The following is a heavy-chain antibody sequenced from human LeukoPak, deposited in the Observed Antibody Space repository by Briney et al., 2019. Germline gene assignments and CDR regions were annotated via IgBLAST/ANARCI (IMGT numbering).Heavy chain of an antibody. V-gene: IGHV3-23*01. D-gene: IGHD1-26*01. J-gene: IGHJ4*02. Sequence: GGSLRLSCAASGFTFSSYAMSWVRQAPGKGLEWVSAISGSGGSTYYADSVKGRFTISRDNSKNTLYLQMNSLRAEDTAVYYCASRLGGSLLVGATGREDYFDYWGQGTLVTVSS. CDR3: ASRLGGSLLVGATGREDYFDY. CDR2: ISGSGGST. CDR1: GFTFSSYA.